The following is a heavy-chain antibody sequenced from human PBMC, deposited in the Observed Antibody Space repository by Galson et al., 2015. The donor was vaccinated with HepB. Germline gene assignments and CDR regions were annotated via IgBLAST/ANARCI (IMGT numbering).Heavy chain of an antibody. V-gene: IGHV3-23*01. Sequence: SLRLSCAASGFTFDNYAMSWVRQAPGKGLEWVSKITGNSDSTYYADSVKGRFTISRDNSKNTLYLQMNSLRAEDTALYYCATGQQLGLWGQGTLVTVSS. CDR3: ATGQQLGL. D-gene: IGHD6-13*01. CDR2: ITGNSDST. J-gene: IGHJ4*02. CDR1: GFTFDNYA.